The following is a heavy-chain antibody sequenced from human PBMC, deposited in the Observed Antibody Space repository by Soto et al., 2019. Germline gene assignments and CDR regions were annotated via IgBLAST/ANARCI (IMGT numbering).Heavy chain of an antibody. V-gene: IGHV4-39*07. CDR2: IYYSGST. J-gene: IGHJ3*02. Sequence: SETLSLTCTVSGGSISSSSYYWGWIRQPPGKGLEWIGSIYYSGSTYYNPSLKSRVTISVDTSKNQFSLKLSTVTAADTAMYYCAREEVTSVGATTAFDNWGQGTMVTVSS. CDR1: GGSISSSSYY. CDR3: AREEVTSVGATTAFDN. D-gene: IGHD1-26*01.